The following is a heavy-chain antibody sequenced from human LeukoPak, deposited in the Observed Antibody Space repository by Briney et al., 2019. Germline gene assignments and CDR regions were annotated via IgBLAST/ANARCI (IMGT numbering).Heavy chain of an antibody. CDR1: GFTFDDYA. V-gene: IGHV3-9*01. D-gene: IGHD6-6*01. CDR2: ISWNSGSI. J-gene: IGHJ4*02. Sequence: PGRSLRLSCAASGFTFDDYAMHWVRHAPGKGLEWVSGISWNSGSIGYADSVKGRFTISRDNAKNSLYLQMNSLRAEDTALYYCAKDRGGGVAARLIYFDYWGQGTLVTVSS. CDR3: AKDRGGGVAARLIYFDY.